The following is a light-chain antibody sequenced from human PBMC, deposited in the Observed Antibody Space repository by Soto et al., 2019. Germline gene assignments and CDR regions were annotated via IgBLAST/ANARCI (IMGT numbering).Light chain of an antibody. CDR3: QAWGNSNAV. V-gene: IGLV3-1*01. CDR2: KDK. CDR1: ALGNKY. Sequence: SYELTQPPSVSVSPGQTVSISCSGDALGNKYTCWYQQRPGQSPVLLIYKDKNRPSGIPERFSGSSSGNTATLTISGTQSVDEADYFCQAWGNSNAVFGGGTQLTVL. J-gene: IGLJ3*02.